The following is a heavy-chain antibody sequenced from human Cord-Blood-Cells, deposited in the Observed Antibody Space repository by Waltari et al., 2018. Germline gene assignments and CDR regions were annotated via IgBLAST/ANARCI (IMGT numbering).Heavy chain of an antibody. CDR3: ARGTAGGLGVFDY. D-gene: IGHD6-13*01. Sequence: QVQLQESGPGLVKPSQTLSLTCTVSGGSISRGGYYWSWIRQHPGKGLEWIGYIYYSGSTYYNPSLKSRVTISVDTSKNQFSLKLSSVTAADTAVYYCARGTAGGLGVFDYWGQGTLVTVSS. CDR1: GGSISRGGYY. CDR2: IYYSGST. V-gene: IGHV4-31*03. J-gene: IGHJ4*02.